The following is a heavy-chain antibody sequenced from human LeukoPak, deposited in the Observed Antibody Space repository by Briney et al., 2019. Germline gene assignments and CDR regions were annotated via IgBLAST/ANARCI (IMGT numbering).Heavy chain of an antibody. J-gene: IGHJ3*02. CDR1: GGTFSSYA. D-gene: IGHD3-22*01. V-gene: IGHV1-69*05. Sequence: ASVKVSCKASGGTFSSYAISWVRQAPGQGVEWMGRISPIFGTANYAQKFQGRVTITTDESTSTAYMELSSLRSEDTAVYYCARDTGADYYDSSGYHMGAFDIWGQGTMVTVSS. CDR3: ARDTGADYYDSSGYHMGAFDI. CDR2: ISPIFGTA.